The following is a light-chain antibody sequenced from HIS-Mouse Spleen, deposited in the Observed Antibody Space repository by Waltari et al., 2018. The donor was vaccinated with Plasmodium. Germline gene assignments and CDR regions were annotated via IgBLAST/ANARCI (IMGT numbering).Light chain of an antibody. Sequence: EIVMTQSPATLSVSPGERATLTCRASQSVSSNLAWYQQKPGQAPRILIYGASTRAPGIPARFSGSGSGTEFTLTISSLQSEDFAVYYCQQYNNWSFTFGPGTKVDIK. J-gene: IGKJ3*01. CDR2: GAS. CDR1: QSVSSN. V-gene: IGKV3-15*01. CDR3: QQYNNWSFT.